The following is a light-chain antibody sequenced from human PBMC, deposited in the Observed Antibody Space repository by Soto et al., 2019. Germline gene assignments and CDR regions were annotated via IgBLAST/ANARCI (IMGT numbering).Light chain of an antibody. Sequence: EIVLTQGPGTLSLSPGERGTRSGRPSQSISSRYLAWYQQKPGQAPRLLIYGASSRATGIPDRFSGSGSGRDFTLTISRLEREDFAVYYCQQYGISPRTFGQGTKVDIK. CDR1: QSISSRY. CDR2: GAS. CDR3: QQYGISPRT. J-gene: IGKJ1*01. V-gene: IGKV3-20*01.